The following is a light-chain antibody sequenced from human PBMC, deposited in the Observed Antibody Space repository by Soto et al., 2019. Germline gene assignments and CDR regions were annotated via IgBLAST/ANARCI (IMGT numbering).Light chain of an antibody. J-gene: IGLJ1*01. CDR2: SNN. Sequence: QPVLTQPPSASGTPGQRVTISCSGSSSNIGSNTVNWYQQLPGTAPKLLIYSNNQRPSGVPDRFSGSKSGTSASLAITGLQAEDEADYYCQSYDSSLRALYVFGTGTKLTVL. CDR3: QSYDSSLRALYV. CDR1: SSNIGSNT. V-gene: IGLV1-44*01.